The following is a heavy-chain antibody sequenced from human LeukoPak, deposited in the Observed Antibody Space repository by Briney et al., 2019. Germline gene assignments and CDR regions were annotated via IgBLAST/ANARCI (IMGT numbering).Heavy chain of an antibody. CDR1: GFTFSSYW. V-gene: IGHV3-74*01. J-gene: IGHJ6*03. Sequence: PGGSLRLSCAASGFTFSSYWMHWVRQAPGKGLVWASRINTDGSSTSYADSVKGRFTISRDNAKITLYLQMNSLRAEDTAVYYCARSDLYYYMDVWGKGTTVTVSS. CDR2: INTDGSST. CDR3: ARSDLYYYMDV.